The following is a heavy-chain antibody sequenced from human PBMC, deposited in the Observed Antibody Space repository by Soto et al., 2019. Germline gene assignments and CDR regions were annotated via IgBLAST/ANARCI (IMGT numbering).Heavy chain of an antibody. CDR2: ISGSGGST. CDR3: AKGEGRYYYGMDV. Sequence: LRLSCAASGFTFSSYAMSWVRQAPGKGLEWVSAISGSGGSTYYADSVKGRFTISRDNSKNTLYLQMNSLRAEDTAVYYCAKGEGRYYYGMDVWGQGTTVTVSS. J-gene: IGHJ6*02. D-gene: IGHD3-16*01. CDR1: GFTFSSYA. V-gene: IGHV3-23*01.